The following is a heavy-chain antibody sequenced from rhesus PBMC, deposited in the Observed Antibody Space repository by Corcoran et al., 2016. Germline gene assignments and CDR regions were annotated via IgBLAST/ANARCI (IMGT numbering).Heavy chain of an antibody. CDR2: IDGNSAGT. Sequence: QVQLQESVPGLVKPSETLSLTCTVSGGSLSGYYWSWIRQPPGKGLEWIGNIDGNSAGTNYNPSLKSRVTISKDTSKNQFSLKLSSVTAADTAVYYCARVYSSGWLRFDYWGQGVLVTVSS. V-gene: IGHV4-81*01. CDR3: ARVYSSGWLRFDY. J-gene: IGHJ4*01. CDR1: GGSLSGYY. D-gene: IGHD6-31*01.